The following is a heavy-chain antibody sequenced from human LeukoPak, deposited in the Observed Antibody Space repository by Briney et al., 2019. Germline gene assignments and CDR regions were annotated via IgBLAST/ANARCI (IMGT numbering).Heavy chain of an antibody. CDR2: VYYLGNT. CDR3: ARHSTIRFLGHFDP. D-gene: IGHD3-3*01. J-gene: IGHJ5*02. CDR1: GGSVSSSSCN. Sequence: SETLSLTCSVSGGSVSSSSCNWDWIRQSPGKGLEWIATVYYLGNTYYNPSFETRVTISIATSKNQFSLKMTSVIVADTAVYYCARHSTIRFLGHFDPWGQGIPVTVSS. V-gene: IGHV4-39*01.